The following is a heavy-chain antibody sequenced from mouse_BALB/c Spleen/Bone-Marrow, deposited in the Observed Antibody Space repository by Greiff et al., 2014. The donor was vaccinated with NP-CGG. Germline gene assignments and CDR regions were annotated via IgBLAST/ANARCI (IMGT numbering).Heavy chain of an antibody. CDR1: GYTFTDYA. V-gene: IGHV1S53*02. Sequence: VQLQQSDAELVKPGASVKISCKASGYTFTDYAIHWVKQKPEQGLEWIGYIYPGNGDIKYNEKFKGKATLTADKSSSTAYMQLNNLTSVYYGVNVWKISGGNYYAMDYWGQGTSVTVSS. D-gene: IGHD1-1*02. CDR2: IYPGNGDI. J-gene: IGHJ4*01. CDR3: KISGGNYYAMDY.